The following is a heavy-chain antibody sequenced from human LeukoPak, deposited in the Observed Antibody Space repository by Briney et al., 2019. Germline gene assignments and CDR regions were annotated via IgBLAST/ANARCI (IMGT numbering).Heavy chain of an antibody. Sequence: PGGSLRLSCAASGFTFSSYAMSWVRQAPGKGLEWVSAISGSGGSTYYADSVKGRFTISRDNSKNTLYLQMNSLRAEDTAVYYCAKVLQLVGGAFGFDYWGQGTLVTVSS. D-gene: IGHD6-13*01. J-gene: IGHJ4*02. CDR1: GFTFSSYA. V-gene: IGHV3-23*01. CDR2: ISGSGGST. CDR3: AKVLQLVGGAFGFDY.